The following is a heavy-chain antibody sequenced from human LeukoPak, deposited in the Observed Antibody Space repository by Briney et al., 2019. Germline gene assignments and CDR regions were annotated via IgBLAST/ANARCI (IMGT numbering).Heavy chain of an antibody. CDR2: INHSGST. Sequence: GSLRLSCEASGFTFSNAWMSWVRQPPGKGLEWIGEINHSGSTNYNPSLKSRVTISVDTSKNQFSLKLSSVTAADTAVYYCARERGVAAAGTPDYWGQGTLVTVSS. J-gene: IGHJ4*02. CDR3: ARERGVAAAGTPDY. D-gene: IGHD6-13*01. V-gene: IGHV4-34*01. CDR1: GFTFSNAW.